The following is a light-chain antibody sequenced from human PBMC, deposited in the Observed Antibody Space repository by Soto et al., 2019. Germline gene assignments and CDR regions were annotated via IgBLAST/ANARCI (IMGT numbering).Light chain of an antibody. CDR2: DTS. CDR1: QSVSSY. V-gene: IGKV3-11*01. J-gene: IGKJ1*01. Sequence: EMVLTQSPATLSFSPGEVATLSCRASQSVSSYLAWYQQKPGQAPRLLIYDTSNRATGIPARFSGSGSGTDFTLIISSLEPEDFAVYYCQQRSTWPVTFGLGTKVEV. CDR3: QQRSTWPVT.